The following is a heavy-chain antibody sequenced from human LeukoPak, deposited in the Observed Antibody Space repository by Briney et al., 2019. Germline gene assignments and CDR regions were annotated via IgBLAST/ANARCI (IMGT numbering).Heavy chain of an antibody. Sequence: SGPTLVNPTQTLTLICTFSGFSLSTTGVGVGWIRQPPGKALEWLALIYWNNDNRYSPSLRSRLTITKDTSKNQVVLTVAYMDPADTATYYCAHYGDYRFRYYFDSWGQGTLVTVSS. CDR3: AHYGDYRFRYYFDS. J-gene: IGHJ4*02. D-gene: IGHD4-17*01. CDR1: GFSLSTTGVG. V-gene: IGHV2-5*01. CDR2: IYWNNDN.